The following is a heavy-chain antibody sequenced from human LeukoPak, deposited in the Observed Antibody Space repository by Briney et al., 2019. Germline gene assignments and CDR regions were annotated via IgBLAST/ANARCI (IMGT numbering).Heavy chain of an antibody. CDR1: GFTFSSYG. Sequence: GGSLRLSCAASGFTFSSYGMSWVRQAPGKGLEWGSAITDTGSTTYYADSVKGRFTISRDNSKNTVYLQMNSLRAEDTAVYYCAKRVPYSSSSVYFDCWGQGTLVTVSS. D-gene: IGHD6-6*01. CDR3: AKRVPYSSSSVYFDC. V-gene: IGHV3-23*01. J-gene: IGHJ4*02. CDR2: ITDTGSTT.